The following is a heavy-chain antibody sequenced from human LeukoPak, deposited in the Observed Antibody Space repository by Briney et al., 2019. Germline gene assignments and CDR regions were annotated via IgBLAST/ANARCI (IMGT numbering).Heavy chain of an antibody. CDR1: GFTFISYA. D-gene: IGHD3-22*01. J-gene: IGHJ4*02. CDR3: AKEGDYYDSSGYYGDEGDY. CDR2: ISGSGGST. V-gene: IGHV3-23*01. Sequence: GGSLRLSCAASGFTFISYAMSWVRQAPGKGLEWVSAISGSGGSTYYADSVKGRFTISRDNSKNTLYLQMNSLRAEDTAVYYCAKEGDYYDSSGYYGDEGDYWGQGTLVTVSS.